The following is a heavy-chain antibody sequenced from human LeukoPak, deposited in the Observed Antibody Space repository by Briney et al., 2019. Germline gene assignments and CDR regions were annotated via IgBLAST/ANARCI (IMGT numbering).Heavy chain of an antibody. Sequence: GRSLRLSCAASGFTFSSYAMHWVRQAPGKGLEWVAVISYDGSNKYYADSVKGRFTISRDNSENTLYLQMNSLRAEDTAVYYCASGSRGSGWYYYFDYWGQGTLVTVSS. CDR2: ISYDGSNK. D-gene: IGHD6-19*01. CDR1: GFTFSSYA. CDR3: ASGSRGSGWYYYFDY. V-gene: IGHV3-30*04. J-gene: IGHJ4*02.